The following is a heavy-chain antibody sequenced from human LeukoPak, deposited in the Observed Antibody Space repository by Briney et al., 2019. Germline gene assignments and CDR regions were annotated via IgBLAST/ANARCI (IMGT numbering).Heavy chain of an antibody. CDR1: GYSFTSYW. CDR3: ARRRTTVTSDFDY. J-gene: IGHJ4*02. Sequence: GESLKISCKDSGYSFTSYWIGWARQMPGKGLEWMGIIYPGDSDTRYSPSFQGQVTISADKSISTAYLQWSSLKASDTAMYYCARRRTTVTSDFDYWGQGTLVTVS. CDR2: IYPGDSDT. V-gene: IGHV5-51*01. D-gene: IGHD4-17*01.